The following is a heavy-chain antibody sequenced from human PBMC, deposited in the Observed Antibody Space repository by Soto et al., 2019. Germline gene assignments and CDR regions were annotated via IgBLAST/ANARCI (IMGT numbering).Heavy chain of an antibody. CDR1: GFTFSRFA. CDR2: ISGSGQTT. CDR3: ARDQRNTAIFGVVTLS. Sequence: EVQLLESGGGLGQPGGSLRLSCAGSGFTFSRFAMSWVRQVPGKWLEWVSAISGSGQTTYYADSVKGRFTGSRDNSNHTLDLQMNSLRAEDTAVYYGARDQRNTAIFGVVTLSWGQGTLVTVSS. J-gene: IGHJ5*02. D-gene: IGHD3-3*01. V-gene: IGHV3-23*01.